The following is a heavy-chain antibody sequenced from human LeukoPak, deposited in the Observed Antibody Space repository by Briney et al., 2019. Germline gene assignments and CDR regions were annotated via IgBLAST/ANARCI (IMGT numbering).Heavy chain of an antibody. D-gene: IGHD3-22*01. J-gene: IGHJ4*02. CDR3: AGGLYDSSGYYPTSSPFDY. CDR1: GGSISSYY. Sequence: SETLSLTCTVSGGSISSYYWSWLRQPPGKGLERVGYIYYSGSTNYNPSLKSRVTISVDTSKNQFSLKLSSVTAADTAVYYCAGGLYDSSGYYPTSSPFDYWGQGTLVTVSS. CDR2: IYYSGST. V-gene: IGHV4-59*01.